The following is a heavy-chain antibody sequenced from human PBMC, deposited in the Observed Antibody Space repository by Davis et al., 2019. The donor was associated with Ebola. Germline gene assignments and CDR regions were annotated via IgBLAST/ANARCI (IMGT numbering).Heavy chain of an antibody. CDR2: IIPIFGTA. J-gene: IGHJ6*02. Sequence: SVKVSCKASAYAFTSYDINWVRQATGHGLEWMGGIIPIFGTANYAQKFQGRVTITADESTSTAYMELSSLRSDDTAVYYCARDSGIAARPRGDYYYYYGMDVWGQGTTVTVSS. D-gene: IGHD6-6*01. V-gene: IGHV1-69*13. CDR3: ARDSGIAARPRGDYYYYYGMDV. CDR1: AYAFTSYD.